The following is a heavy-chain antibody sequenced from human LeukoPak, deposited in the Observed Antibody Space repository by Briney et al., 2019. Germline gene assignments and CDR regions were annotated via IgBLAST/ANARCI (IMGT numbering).Heavy chain of an antibody. D-gene: IGHD6-19*01. J-gene: IGHJ5*02. V-gene: IGHV3-23*01. CDR3: AKGYSNGYGA. Sequence: GGSLTLSCAASGFTLSSYAMTWVRQAPGKGLEWVSTIRGSGGSTYYADAVRGRFTISRDNSRNTLQLQMNSLRAEDTAVYYCAKGYSNGYGAWGRGTLVTVSS. CDR1: GFTLSSYA. CDR2: IRGSGGST.